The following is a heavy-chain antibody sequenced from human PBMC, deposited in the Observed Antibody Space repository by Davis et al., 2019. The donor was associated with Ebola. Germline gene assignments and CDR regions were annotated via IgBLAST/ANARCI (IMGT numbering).Heavy chain of an antibody. V-gene: IGHV1-69*13. CDR3: ASLGEWPRGMDV. D-gene: IGHD3-3*01. Sequence: SVKVSCKASGGTFSSYAISWVRQAPGQGLEWMGGIIPIFGTANYAQKFQGRVTITADESTSTAYMELSSLRSEDTAVYYCASLGEWPRGMDVWGQGTTVTVSS. CDR2: IIPIFGTA. J-gene: IGHJ6*02. CDR1: GGTFSSYA.